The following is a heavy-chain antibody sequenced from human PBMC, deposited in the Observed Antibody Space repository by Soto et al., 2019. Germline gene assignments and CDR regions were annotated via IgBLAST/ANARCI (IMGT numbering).Heavy chain of an antibody. CDR3: GKGAEGVARLYDY. J-gene: IGHJ4*02. CDR1: GFTFGTYA. CDR2: ISSTSANT. Sequence: PGGSLRLSCGASGFTFGTYAMSWVRQAPGKGLEWVSAISSTSANTDYADSVKGRFTISRDNSKNTLYLQMNSLRGEDTAVYYCGKGAEGVARLYDYWGQGTLVTVSS. V-gene: IGHV3-23*01. D-gene: IGHD3-10*01.